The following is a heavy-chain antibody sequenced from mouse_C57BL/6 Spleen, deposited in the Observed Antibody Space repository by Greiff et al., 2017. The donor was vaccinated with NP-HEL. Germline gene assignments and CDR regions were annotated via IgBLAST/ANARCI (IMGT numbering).Heavy chain of an antibody. V-gene: IGHV1-53*01. D-gene: IGHD1-1*01. CDR2: INPSNGGT. CDR3: ARETYGSGYRYYAMDY. Sequence: VQLQQPGTELVKPGASVKLSCKASGYTFTSYWMHWVKQRPGQGLEWIGNINPSNGGTNYNEKFKSKATLTVDKSSSAAYMQLSSLTSEDSAVYYCARETYGSGYRYYAMDYWGQGTSVTVSS. J-gene: IGHJ4*01. CDR1: GYTFTSYW.